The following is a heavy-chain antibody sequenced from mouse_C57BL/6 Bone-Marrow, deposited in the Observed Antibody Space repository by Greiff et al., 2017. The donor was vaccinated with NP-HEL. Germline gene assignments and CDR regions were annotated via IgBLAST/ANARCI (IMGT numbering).Heavy chain of an antibody. V-gene: IGHV15-2*01. CDR3: ARGPYYYGSSYWYFDV. CDR2: ILPSIGRT. J-gene: IGHJ1*03. CDR1: DSEVFPIAY. D-gene: IGHD1-1*01. Sequence: QVQLQQSGSELRSPGSSVKLSCKDFDSEVFPIAYMSWVRQKPGHGFEWIGGILPSIGRTIYGEKFEDKATLDADTLSNTAYLELNSLTSEDSAIYYCARGPYYYGSSYWYFDVWGTGTTVTVSS.